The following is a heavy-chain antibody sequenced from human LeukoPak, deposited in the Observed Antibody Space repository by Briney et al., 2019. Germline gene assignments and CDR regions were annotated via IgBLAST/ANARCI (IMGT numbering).Heavy chain of an antibody. CDR3: ARGQSYYDFWSGYYAGDAFDI. D-gene: IGHD3-3*01. CDR2: IYYSGST. J-gene: IGHJ3*02. CDR1: GGSISSGGYY. V-gene: IGHV4-61*08. Sequence: PSETLSLTCTVSGGSISSGGYYWSWIRQPPGKGLEWIGYIYYSGSTNYNPSLKSRVTISVDTSKNQFSLKLSSVTAADTAVYYCARGQSYYDFWSGYYAGDAFDIWGQGTMVTVSS.